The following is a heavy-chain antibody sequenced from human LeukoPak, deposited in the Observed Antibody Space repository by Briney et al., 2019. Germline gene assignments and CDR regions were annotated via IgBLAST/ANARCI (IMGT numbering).Heavy chain of an antibody. D-gene: IGHD1-26*01. Sequence: SETLSLTCTVSGGPISSGDYYWSWIRQHPGKGLEWIGYIHHNGNTYYNSSLESRVTISVGTSKNQFSLKLSSVTAADTAVYYCARVHLVGATTFDYWGRGTLVTVSS. J-gene: IGHJ4*02. CDR1: GGPISSGDYY. CDR2: IHHNGNT. V-gene: IGHV4-31*03. CDR3: ARVHLVGATTFDY.